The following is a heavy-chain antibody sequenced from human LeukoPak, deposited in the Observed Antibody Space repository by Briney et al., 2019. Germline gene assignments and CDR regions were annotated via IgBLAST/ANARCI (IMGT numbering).Heavy chain of an antibody. V-gene: IGHV3-30-3*01. CDR1: GFTFSSYA. CDR3: ATCYYYDSSAYYYGIDY. Sequence: GGSLRLSCAASGFTFSSYAMHWVRQAPGQGLEWVAVISYDGSNKYYADSVKGRFTISRDNSNNTLYLQMNSLRAGDTAVYYCATCYYYDSSAYYYGIDYWGQGTLVTVSS. J-gene: IGHJ4*02. CDR2: ISYDGSNK. D-gene: IGHD3-22*01.